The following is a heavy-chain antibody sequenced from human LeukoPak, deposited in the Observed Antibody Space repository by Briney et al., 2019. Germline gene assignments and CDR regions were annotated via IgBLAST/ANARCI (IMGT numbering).Heavy chain of an antibody. CDR3: ARVNAPDYYDSSGSDFDY. Sequence: GGSLRLSCAASGFTVSSNYMSWVRQAPGKGLEWVSVIYSGGSTYYADSVKGRFTISRDNSKNTLYLQMNSLRAEDTAVYYYARVNAPDYYDSSGSDFDYWGQGTLVTVSS. V-gene: IGHV3-53*01. D-gene: IGHD3-22*01. J-gene: IGHJ4*02. CDR2: IYSGGST. CDR1: GFTVSSNY.